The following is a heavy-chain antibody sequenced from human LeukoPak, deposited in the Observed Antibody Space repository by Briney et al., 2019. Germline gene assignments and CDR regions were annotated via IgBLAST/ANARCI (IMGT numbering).Heavy chain of an antibody. CDR3: ARDIIVGATSGFDY. J-gene: IGHJ4*02. V-gene: IGHV1-69*13. CDR1: GGTFSNYA. CDR2: IIPIFGTA. D-gene: IGHD1-26*01. Sequence: SVKVSCKASGGTFSNYAISWVRQAPGLGLEWMGGIIPIFGTANYAQKFQGRVTITADESTSTAYMELSSLRSGDTAVYYCARDIIVGATSGFDYWGQGTLVTVSS.